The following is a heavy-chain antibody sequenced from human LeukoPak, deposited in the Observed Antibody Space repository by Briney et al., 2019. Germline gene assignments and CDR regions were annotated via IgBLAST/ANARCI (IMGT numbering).Heavy chain of an antibody. CDR3: AGGKKWYGDSGNWYFDL. Sequence: GGSLRLSCAASGFTFSSYSTNWVRQAPGKGLEWVSSISSSSSYIHYADSVKGRFTISRDNAKNSLYLQMNSLRAEDTAVYYCAGGKKWYGDSGNWYFDLWGRGTLVTVSS. V-gene: IGHV3-21*01. CDR1: GFTFSSYS. D-gene: IGHD4-17*01. CDR2: ISSSSSYI. J-gene: IGHJ2*01.